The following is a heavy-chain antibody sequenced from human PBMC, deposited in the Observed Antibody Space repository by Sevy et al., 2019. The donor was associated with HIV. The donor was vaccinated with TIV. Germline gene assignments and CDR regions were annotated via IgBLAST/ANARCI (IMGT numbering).Heavy chain of an antibody. V-gene: IGHV3-23*01. CDR3: AKDVTIAAAGDFDY. CDR2: ISGSGGST. Sequence: GGSLRLSCAASGFTFSSYAMSWVRQAPGQGLEWVSAISGSGGSTYYADSVKGRFTFSRDNSKNTLYLQMNSLRAEDTAVYYCAKDVTIAAAGDFDYWGQGTLVTVSS. J-gene: IGHJ4*02. CDR1: GFTFSSYA. D-gene: IGHD6-13*01.